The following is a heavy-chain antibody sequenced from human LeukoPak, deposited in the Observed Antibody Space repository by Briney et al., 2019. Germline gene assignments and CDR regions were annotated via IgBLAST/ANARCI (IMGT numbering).Heavy chain of an antibody. D-gene: IGHD1-26*01. V-gene: IGHV3-74*01. J-gene: IGHJ4*02. Sequence: GGSLRLSCAASGITVSRMHWVRQAPGEGLVWVSRINTDGSVTNYADSVEGRFTISRDNAKNMLYLQMHDLRAEDTAVYYCVTDRYSDSAFGDWGQGTLVTVSS. CDR2: INTDGSVT. CDR3: VTDRYSDSAFGD. CDR1: GITVSR.